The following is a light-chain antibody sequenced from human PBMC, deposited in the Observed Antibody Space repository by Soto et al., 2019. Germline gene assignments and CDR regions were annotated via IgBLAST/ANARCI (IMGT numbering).Light chain of an antibody. V-gene: IGKV1-5*01. CDR2: DAS. CDR3: QQYNTYPWT. Sequence: DIQVTHSPSTLSSSVGDIVTITCRASQSISSWLAWYQQKPGKAPKLLIYDASSLESGVPSRFSGSGSGTEFTLTISSLQPDDFATYYCQQYNTYPWTFGQGTKVDIK. CDR1: QSISSW. J-gene: IGKJ1*01.